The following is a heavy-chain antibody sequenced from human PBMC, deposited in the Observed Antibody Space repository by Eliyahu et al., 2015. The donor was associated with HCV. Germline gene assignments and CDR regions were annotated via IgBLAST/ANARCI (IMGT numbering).Heavy chain of an antibody. D-gene: IGHD6-13*01. J-gene: IGHJ4*02. CDR2: ISYSGGST. V-gene: IGHV3-23*01. CDR1: GFTFSSYA. CDR3: AKNQDSSTWTSLDY. Sequence: EVQLLESGGGLVQPGGSLRLSCAASGFTFSSYAMSWVRQAPGKGLEWVSAISYSGGSTYYADSVKGRFTISRDNSKNTLYLQMNSLRAEDTALYYCAKNQDSSTWTSLDYWGQGTLVTVSS.